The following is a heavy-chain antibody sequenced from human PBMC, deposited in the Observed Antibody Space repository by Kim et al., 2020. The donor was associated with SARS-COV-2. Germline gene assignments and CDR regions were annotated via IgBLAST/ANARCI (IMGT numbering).Heavy chain of an antibody. D-gene: IGHD6-19*01. Sequence: SETLSLTCTVSGGSISSSSYYWGWIRQPPGKGLEWIGSIYYSGSTYYNPSLKSRVTISVDTSKNQFSLKLSSVTAADTAVYYCARDPYSSGWATLYYYYYGMDVWGQGTTVTVSS. CDR2: IYYSGST. CDR3: ARDPYSSGWATLYYYYYGMDV. V-gene: IGHV4-39*07. CDR1: GGSISSSSYY. J-gene: IGHJ6*02.